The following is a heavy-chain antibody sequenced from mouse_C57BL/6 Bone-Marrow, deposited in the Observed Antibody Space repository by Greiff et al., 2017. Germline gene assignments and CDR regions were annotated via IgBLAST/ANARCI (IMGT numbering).Heavy chain of an antibody. J-gene: IGHJ2*01. D-gene: IGHD4-1*01. V-gene: IGHV1-55*01. CDR2: IYPGSGST. CDR3: ARPSNWDGDY. Sequence: QVQLQQPGAELVKPGASVKMSCKASGYTFTSYWITWVKQRPGQGLEWIGDIYPGSGSTNYNEKFKSKATLTVDTSSSTSYMQLSSLTSEYSAVYYCARPSNWDGDYWGQGTTLTVSS. CDR1: GYTFTSYW.